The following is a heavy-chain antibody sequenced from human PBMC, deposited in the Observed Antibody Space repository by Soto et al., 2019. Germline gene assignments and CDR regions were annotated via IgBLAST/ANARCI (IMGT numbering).Heavy chain of an antibody. CDR2: ISAYNGNT. J-gene: IGHJ5*02. CDR1: GYTFTSYG. Sequence: ASVKVSCKASGYTFTSYGISWVRQAPGQGLEWMGWISAYNGNTNYAQKLQGRVTMTTDTSTSTAYMELRSLRSDDTAVYYCARAPPDYGDYDWFDPWGQGTLVTVSS. V-gene: IGHV1-18*01. CDR3: ARAPPDYGDYDWFDP. D-gene: IGHD4-17*01.